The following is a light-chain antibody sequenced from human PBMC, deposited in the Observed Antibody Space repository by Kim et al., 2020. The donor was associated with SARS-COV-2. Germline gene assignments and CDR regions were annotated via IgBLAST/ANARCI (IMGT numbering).Light chain of an antibody. CDR2: YDS. Sequence: APGETARITGGGNNIGSKRVHWYQQKPGQAPVLVIYYDSDRPSGIPERFSGSNSGNTATLTISRVEAGDEAYYYCQVWDSSSDHVVFGGGTQLTVL. V-gene: IGLV3-21*04. CDR1: NIGSKR. J-gene: IGLJ2*01. CDR3: QVWDSSSDHVV.